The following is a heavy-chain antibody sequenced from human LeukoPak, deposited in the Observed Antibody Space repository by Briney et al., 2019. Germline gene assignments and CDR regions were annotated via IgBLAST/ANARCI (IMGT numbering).Heavy chain of an antibody. Sequence: GGSLRLSCAASGFTFRNYAMHWVRQAPGKGLEWVAHINPDGRDTYYVDSVKGRFTISRDNAQNSMYLQMNSLRVEDTAVYYCTSWGDTTAEYFQRWGQGTLVTVSS. V-gene: IGHV3-7*01. CDR1: GFTFRNYA. J-gene: IGHJ1*01. CDR3: TSWGDTTAEYFQR. D-gene: IGHD2-21*02. CDR2: INPDGRDT.